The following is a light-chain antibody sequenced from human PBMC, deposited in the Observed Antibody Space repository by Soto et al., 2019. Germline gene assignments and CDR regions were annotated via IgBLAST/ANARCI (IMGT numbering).Light chain of an antibody. J-gene: IGLJ2*01. V-gene: IGLV2-14*01. CDR2: AVS. CDR1: SNDIGAYRY. Sequence: QSALTQPASVSGSPGQSMTISCTGTSNDIGAYRYVSWYQQHPGKAPKLIIYAVSIRPSGVSNRFSGSKSGNTASLTISGLQAEDAADYYCFSYTSSTSLVFGGGTKVTVL. CDR3: FSYTSSTSLV.